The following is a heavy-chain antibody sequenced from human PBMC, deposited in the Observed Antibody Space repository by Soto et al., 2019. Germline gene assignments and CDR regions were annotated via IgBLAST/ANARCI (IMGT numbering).Heavy chain of an antibody. Sequence: TLSLTCAVSGGSISSGTYSWSWIRQPPGEGLEWIGYIFHSGHTYYNPSLKSRVTISIDTSKNQFSLKLSSVTAADTAVYYCVRDGDYYDSAGYLTIWGQGTMVTVSS. V-gene: IGHV4-30-2*01. CDR1: GGSISSGTYS. CDR2: IFHSGHT. D-gene: IGHD3-22*01. CDR3: VRDGDYYDSAGYLTI. J-gene: IGHJ3*02.